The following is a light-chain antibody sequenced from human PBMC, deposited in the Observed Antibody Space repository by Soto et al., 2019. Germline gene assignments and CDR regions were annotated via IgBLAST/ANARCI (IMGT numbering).Light chain of an antibody. V-gene: IGKV3-11*01. J-gene: IGKJ5*01. CDR2: GAS. Sequence: EIVMTQYPATLSVSPGQISTLSCRASQSVGSTYLAWYQQKPGQATRLLIYGASNRATGIPARLSGSGSGTDFTLTISSLETEDFAVYYCHQRSNWPPKITFGHGTRLEIK. CDR3: HQRSNWPPKIT. CDR1: QSVGSTY.